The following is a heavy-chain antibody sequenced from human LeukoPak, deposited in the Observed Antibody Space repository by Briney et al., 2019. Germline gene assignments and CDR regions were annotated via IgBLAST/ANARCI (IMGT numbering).Heavy chain of an antibody. CDR3: ARLRPNSSGWYRATTIYNWFDP. CDR1: GGSISSSSYY. CDR2: IYYSGST. J-gene: IGHJ5*02. Sequence: PSETLSLTCTVSGGSISSSSYYWGWIRQPPGKGLEWIGSIYYSGSTYYNPSLKSRVTISVDTSKNQFSLKLSSVTAADTAVYYCARLRPNSSGWYRATTIYNWFDPWGQGTLVTVSS. D-gene: IGHD6-19*01. V-gene: IGHV4-39*01.